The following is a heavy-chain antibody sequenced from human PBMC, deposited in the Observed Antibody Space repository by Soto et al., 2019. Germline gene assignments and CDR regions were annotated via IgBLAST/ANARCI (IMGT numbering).Heavy chain of an antibody. CDR1: GFTFSSYA. CDR2: ISGTGTTT. V-gene: IGHV3-23*01. CDR3: ARDLRIAAAGKGYNWFDP. J-gene: IGHJ5*02. Sequence: PVGSLRLSCAASGFTFSSYAMTWVRQAPGKGLEWVSTISGTGTTTYYADSVKGRFTISRDNSKNTLYLQMNSLRAEDTAVYYCARDLRIAAAGKGYNWFDPWGQGTLVTVSS. D-gene: IGHD6-13*01.